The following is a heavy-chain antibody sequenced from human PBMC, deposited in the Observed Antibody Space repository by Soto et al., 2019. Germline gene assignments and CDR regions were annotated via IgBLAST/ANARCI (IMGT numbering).Heavy chain of an antibody. Sequence: EVQLLESGGGLVQPGGSLGLSCAGSGFSFNSYAMSWVRQAPGKGLEWVSAITGGGDSTYYADSVKGRVTISRDRSKNTVYLRMNSLRAEDTAVYYCAKALSGYGWKGYFDLWGRGPLVTVSS. CDR3: AKALSGYGWKGYFDL. CDR1: GFSFNSYA. D-gene: IGHD5-12*01. CDR2: ITGGGDST. J-gene: IGHJ2*01. V-gene: IGHV3-23*01.